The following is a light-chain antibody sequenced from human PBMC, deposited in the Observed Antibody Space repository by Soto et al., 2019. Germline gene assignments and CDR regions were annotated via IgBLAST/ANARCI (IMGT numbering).Light chain of an antibody. V-gene: IGKV3-15*01. CDR1: QSVNSN. Sequence: ETVMTQSPATLSVSPGERATLSCRASQSVNSNLAWYQQKLGQAPRVLIYGASTRATGIPDRFSGSGSGTEFILTISSLQSEDFAVYYCQEYNTWRWTFGQGTKVDIK. J-gene: IGKJ1*01. CDR2: GAS. CDR3: QEYNTWRWT.